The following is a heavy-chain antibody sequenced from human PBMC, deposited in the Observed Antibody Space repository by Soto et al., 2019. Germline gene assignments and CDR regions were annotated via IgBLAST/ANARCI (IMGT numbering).Heavy chain of an antibody. D-gene: IGHD2-2*01. Sequence: GGSLRLSCAASGFTFSSYAMSWVRQAPGKGLEWVSAISGSGGSTYYADSVKGRFTISRDNSKNTLYLQMNSLRAEDTAIYYCAKDRDCSSTSCYVIDYWGQGTLVTVSS. CDR3: AKDRDCSSTSCYVIDY. J-gene: IGHJ4*02. V-gene: IGHV3-23*01. CDR2: ISGSGGST. CDR1: GFTFSSYA.